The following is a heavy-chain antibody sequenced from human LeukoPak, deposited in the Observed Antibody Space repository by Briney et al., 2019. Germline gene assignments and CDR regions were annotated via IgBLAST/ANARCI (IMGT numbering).Heavy chain of an antibody. CDR1: GGSISSYY. Sequence: SETLSLTCTVSGGSISSYYWSWIRQPPGKGLEWIGYIYYSGSTNYNPSLKSRVTISVDTSKNQFSLKLSSVTAEDTAVYYCATSPASSCLDYWGQGTLVTVSS. J-gene: IGHJ4*02. D-gene: IGHD6-13*01. CDR3: ATSPASSCLDY. CDR2: IYYSGST. V-gene: IGHV4-59*12.